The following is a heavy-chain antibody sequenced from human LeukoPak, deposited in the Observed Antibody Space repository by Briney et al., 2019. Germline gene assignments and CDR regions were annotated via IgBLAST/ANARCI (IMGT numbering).Heavy chain of an antibody. D-gene: IGHD6-19*01. CDR3: AKADSSGWHYFDY. Sequence: PGGSLRLSCAASGFTFSNYAMNWVRQAPGKGLEWVSTISGSGGSTYYADSVKGRFTISRDNSENMLCLQINSLRAGDTAVYYCAKADSSGWHYFDYWGQGTLVTVSS. CDR2: ISGSGGST. V-gene: IGHV3-23*01. CDR1: GFTFSNYA. J-gene: IGHJ4*02.